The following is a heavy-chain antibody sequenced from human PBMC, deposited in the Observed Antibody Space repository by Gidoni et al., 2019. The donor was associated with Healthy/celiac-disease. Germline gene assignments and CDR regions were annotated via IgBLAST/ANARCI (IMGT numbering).Heavy chain of an antibody. D-gene: IGHD3-3*01. J-gene: IGHJ6*02. CDR2: IAYDGSNK. CDR3: ARDGDYYGMDV. CDR1: GFTFSSYA. Sequence: QVQLVESGGGVVQPGRTLRPSCAASGFTFSSYAMHWVRQAPGKGLEWVAVIAYDGSNKYYADSVKGRFTSSRDNSKNTLYLQMNSLRAEDTAVYYCARDGDYYGMDVWGQGTTVTVSS. V-gene: IGHV3-30-3*01.